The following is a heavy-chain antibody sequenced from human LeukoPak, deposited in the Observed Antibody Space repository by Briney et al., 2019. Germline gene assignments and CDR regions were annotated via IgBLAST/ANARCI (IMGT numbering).Heavy chain of an antibody. V-gene: IGHV4-31*03. CDR2: IYYSGST. CDR1: GGSNSSGGYY. J-gene: IGHJ3*02. D-gene: IGHD5-24*01. CDR3: ARERGADGYNAFDI. Sequence: PSETLSLTCTVSGGSNSSGGYYWSWIRQHPGKGLEWIGYIYYSGSTYYNPSLKSRVTISVDTSKNQFSLKLSSVTAADTAVYYCARERGADGYNAFDIWGQGTMVTVSS.